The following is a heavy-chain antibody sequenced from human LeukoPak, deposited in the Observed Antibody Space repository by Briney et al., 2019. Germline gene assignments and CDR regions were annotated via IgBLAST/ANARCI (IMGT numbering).Heavy chain of an antibody. J-gene: IGHJ5*02. CDR1: GYTFTGYY. CDR2: INPNSGGT. D-gene: IGHD3-22*01. Sequence: SSVKVSFKSSGYTFTGYYMHWVRQAPGQGLEWMGCINPNSGGTNYAQKFQGRVTMTSDTSIRTAYMELSRLRSDDTAVYYCGRDSLPWYYYDSSGYYLNWFEPWGQGTLVTVSS. V-gene: IGHV1-2*02. CDR3: GRDSLPWYYYDSSGYYLNWFEP.